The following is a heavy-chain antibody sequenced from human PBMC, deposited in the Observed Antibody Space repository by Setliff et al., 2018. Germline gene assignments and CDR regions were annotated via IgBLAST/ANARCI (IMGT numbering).Heavy chain of an antibody. Sequence: PGESLKISCKGSGYTFTNYWIGWVRQMPGKGLEWMGIIYPDDSDARYSPPFRGQVTISVDKSISTAYLQWSSLKASDTAIYYCARNRVALYDAFDIWGQGTMVTVSS. CDR1: GYTFTNYW. CDR2: IYPDDSDA. V-gene: IGHV5-51*01. D-gene: IGHD5-12*01. J-gene: IGHJ3*02. CDR3: ARNRVALYDAFDI.